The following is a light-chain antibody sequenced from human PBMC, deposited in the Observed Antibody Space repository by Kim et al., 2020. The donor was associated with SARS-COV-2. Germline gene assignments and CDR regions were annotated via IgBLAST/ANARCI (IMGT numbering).Light chain of an antibody. V-gene: IGLV2-14*03. J-gene: IGLJ1*01. CDR3: SSYTTKNGYV. CDR1: SSDVGYFKY. CDR2: DVS. Sequence: QSAPTQPASVSGSPGQSISISCTGTSSDVGYFKYVSWYQQHPGKVPKLIIYDVSDRPSGISDRFSGSKTGNTATLTISGLQAEDEADYYCSSYTTKNGYVFGTGTHVTVL.